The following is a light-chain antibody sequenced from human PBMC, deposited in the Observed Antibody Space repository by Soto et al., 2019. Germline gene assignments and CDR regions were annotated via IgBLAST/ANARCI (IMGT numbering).Light chain of an antibody. CDR1: QSVSSN. V-gene: IGKV3-15*01. J-gene: IGKJ5*01. Sequence: EIVTTQSKATLSLSPGGRATLSCRASQSVSSNLAWYQQKPGQAPRLLIYGASTRATGIPARFSGSGSGTEFTLTISSLQSEDFAVYYCQQYTNWPPITFAQGTRLEI. CDR2: GAS. CDR3: QQYTNWPPIT.